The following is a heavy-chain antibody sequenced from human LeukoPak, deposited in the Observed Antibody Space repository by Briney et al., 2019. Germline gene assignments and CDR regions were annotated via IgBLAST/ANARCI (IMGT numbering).Heavy chain of an antibody. CDR3: RSSSSSGFDY. CDR1: GGSFSGYY. Sequence: SETLSLTCAVYGGSFSGYYWSWIRQPPGKGLEWIGEINHNGSTNYNPSLESRVTISVDTSKNQFSLKLSSVTAADTAVYYCRSSSSSGFDYWGQGTLVTVSS. J-gene: IGHJ4*02. V-gene: IGHV4-34*01. CDR2: INHNGST. D-gene: IGHD6-6*01.